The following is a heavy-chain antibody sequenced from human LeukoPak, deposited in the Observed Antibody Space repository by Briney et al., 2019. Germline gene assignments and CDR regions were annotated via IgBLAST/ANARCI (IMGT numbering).Heavy chain of an antibody. CDR3: ARSTYCGGDCYPALGY. CDR2: ISSSGSTI. J-gene: IGHJ4*02. CDR1: GFTFSSYE. Sequence: PGGSLRLSCAASGFTFSSYEMNWVRQAPGKGLEWVSYISSSGSTIYYADSVKGRFTISRDNAENSLYLQMNSLRDEDTAVYYCARSTYCGGDCYPALGYWGQGTPVTVSS. V-gene: IGHV3-48*03. D-gene: IGHD2-21*02.